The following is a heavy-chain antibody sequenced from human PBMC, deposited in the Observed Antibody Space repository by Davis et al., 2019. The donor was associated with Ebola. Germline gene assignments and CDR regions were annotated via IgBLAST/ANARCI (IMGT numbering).Heavy chain of an antibody. CDR3: AGGTLWFGELLSYYFDY. V-gene: IGHV4-39*07. J-gene: IGHJ4*02. D-gene: IGHD3-10*01. CDR2: IYYSGST. Sequence: SETLSLTCTVSGGSISSSSYYWGWIRQPPGKGLEWIGSIYYSGSTNYNPSLKSRVTISVDTSKNQFSLKLSSVTAADTAVYYCAGGTLWFGELLSYYFDYWGQGTLVTVSS. CDR1: GGSISSSSYY.